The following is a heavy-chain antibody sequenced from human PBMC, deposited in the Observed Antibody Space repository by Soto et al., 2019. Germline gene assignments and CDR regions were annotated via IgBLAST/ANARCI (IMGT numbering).Heavy chain of an antibody. V-gene: IGHV4-59*01. J-gene: IGHJ4*02. D-gene: IGHD6-19*01. Sequence: QVQLQESGPGLVKPSETLSLTCSVSGGSIRSDYWNWIRQPPGKGLEWIGYIYNSGTTNYNPSLESRVTVSIDTSKNQFSLKLSSATAADTAVYYCARTYRSGWFYFDYWGQGALVTVSS. CDR3: ARTYRSGWFYFDY. CDR1: GGSIRSDY. CDR2: IYNSGTT.